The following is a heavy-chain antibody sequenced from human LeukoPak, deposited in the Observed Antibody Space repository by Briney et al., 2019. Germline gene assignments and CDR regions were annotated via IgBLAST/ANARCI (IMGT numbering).Heavy chain of an antibody. D-gene: IGHD4-17*01. Sequence: GGSLRLSCIASGFTFSNYWMSWVRQAPGKGLEWVASIKEDGSDKYYVDSVKGRCTISRDNTKNALFVQMSSLRAEDTAVYYCARLKDAVTIFDCWGQGILVTVSS. CDR2: IKEDGSDK. V-gene: IGHV3-7*01. J-gene: IGHJ5*01. CDR1: GFTFSNYW. CDR3: ARLKDAVTIFDC.